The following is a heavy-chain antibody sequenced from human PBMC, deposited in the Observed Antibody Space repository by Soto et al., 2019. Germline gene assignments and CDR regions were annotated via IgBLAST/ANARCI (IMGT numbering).Heavy chain of an antibody. V-gene: IGHV3-23*01. CDR3: AKCVTKYSSSWYIDRLISFSYNWFDP. Sequence: EVQLLESGGGLVQPGGSLRLSCAASGFTFSSYAMSWVRQAPGKGLEWVSAISGSGGSTYYADSVKGRFTISRDNSKNTLYLQMNSLRAEDTAVYYCAKCVTKYSSSWYIDRLISFSYNWFDPWGQGTLVTVSS. CDR1: GFTFSSYA. CDR2: ISGSGGST. D-gene: IGHD6-13*01. J-gene: IGHJ5*02.